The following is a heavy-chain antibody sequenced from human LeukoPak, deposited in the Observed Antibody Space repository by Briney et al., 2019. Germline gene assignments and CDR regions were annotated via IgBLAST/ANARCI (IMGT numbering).Heavy chain of an antibody. D-gene: IGHD6-19*01. CDR1: GFSFSNYA. CDR3: ARDVGGSSGWYFFDY. Sequence: GGSLRLSCAASGFSFSNYAMTWVRQAPGKGQEWISYISSSGSTIYYADSVRGRFTISRDNAKNSLYLQMNSLRAEDTAVYYCARDVGGSSGWYFFDYWGQGTLVTVPS. CDR2: ISSSGSTI. V-gene: IGHV3-48*03. J-gene: IGHJ4*02.